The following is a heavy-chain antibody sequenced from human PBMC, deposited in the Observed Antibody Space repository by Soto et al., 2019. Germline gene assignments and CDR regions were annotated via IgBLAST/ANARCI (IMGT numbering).Heavy chain of an antibody. J-gene: IGHJ6*02. CDR3: ARARYYYYGMDV. CDR2: IYSGGST. CDR1: GFTVGSNY. Sequence: PGGSLRLSCAASGFTVGSNYMSWVRQAPGKGLEWVSVIYSGGSTYYADSVKGRFTISRDNSKNTLYLQMNSLRAEDTAVYYCARARYYYYGMDVWGQGTTVTVSS. V-gene: IGHV3-53*01.